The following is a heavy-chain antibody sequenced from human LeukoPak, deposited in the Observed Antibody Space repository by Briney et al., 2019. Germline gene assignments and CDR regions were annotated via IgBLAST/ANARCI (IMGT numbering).Heavy chain of an antibody. CDR2: ISGSGGST. CDR3: AKGRIFGVIHTTDY. CDR1: GFTFSSYA. V-gene: IGHV3-23*01. D-gene: IGHD3-3*01. Sequence: GGSLRLSCAASGFTFSSYAMSWVRQAPGKGLEWVSAISGSGGSTYYADSVKGRFTISRDNSKNTLYLQMNSLRAEDTAVYYCAKGRIFGVIHTTDYWGQGTLVTVSS. J-gene: IGHJ4*02.